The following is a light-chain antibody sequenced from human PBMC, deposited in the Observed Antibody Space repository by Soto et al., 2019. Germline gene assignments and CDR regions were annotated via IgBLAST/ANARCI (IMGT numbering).Light chain of an antibody. V-gene: IGKV3-20*01. J-gene: IGKJ5*01. Sequence: EIVLTQSPGTLSLSPGERVTLPCRASQSVTSNFLACYQQRPGQAPRLLIYGASSRATVIPDRFSGSGSGTDFKLTISRWRREYVAVYYCHHDGYGRDTFSQGTRLEI. CDR1: QSVTSNF. CDR2: GAS. CDR3: HHDGYGRDT.